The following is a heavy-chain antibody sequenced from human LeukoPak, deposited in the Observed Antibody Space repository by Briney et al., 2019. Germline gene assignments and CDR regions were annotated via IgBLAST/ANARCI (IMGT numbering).Heavy chain of an antibody. J-gene: IGHJ4*02. D-gene: IGHD3/OR15-3a*01. Sequence: SETLSLTCTVSGGSISSGSYYWSWIRQPAGKGLEWIGRIYTSGSTTYNSSLKSRVTISVDTSKNQFSLKLSSVTAADTAVYYCARWTGVYYAYDYWGQGTLVTVSS. V-gene: IGHV4-61*02. CDR1: GGSISSGSYY. CDR2: IYTSGST. CDR3: ARWTGVYYAYDY.